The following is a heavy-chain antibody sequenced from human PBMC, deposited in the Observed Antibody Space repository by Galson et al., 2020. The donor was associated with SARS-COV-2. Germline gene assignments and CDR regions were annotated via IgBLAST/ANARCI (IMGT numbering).Heavy chain of an antibody. CDR2: IYYSRSA. CDR1: GGSISSGDYY. CDR3: AREGSVEWDRLYLGFFDI. J-gene: IGHJ2*01. Sequence: ATETLSLTCTVSGGSISSGDYYWSWTRQHPGKGLEWIGYIYYSRSAYYNPSLKSRVTISVDTSKNQFSLKLSSVTAADTGVYYCAREGSVEWDRLYLGFFDIWGRGTPVTVSS. D-gene: IGHD1-26*01. V-gene: IGHV4-31*03.